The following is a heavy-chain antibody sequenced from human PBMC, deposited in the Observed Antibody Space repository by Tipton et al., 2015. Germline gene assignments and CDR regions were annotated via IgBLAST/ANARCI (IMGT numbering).Heavy chain of an antibody. CDR2: ISYDGSNK. V-gene: IGHV3-30*18. J-gene: IGHJ4*02. CDR3: AKDRIGHSGYDCFDY. D-gene: IGHD5-12*01. CDR1: GFTFSYYG. Sequence: SLRLSCAASGFTFSYYGMHWVRQAPGKGLEWVAVISYDGSNKYYADSVKGRFTISRDNSKNTLYVQMNSLRAEDTAVYYCAKDRIGHSGYDCFDYWGQGTLVTVSS.